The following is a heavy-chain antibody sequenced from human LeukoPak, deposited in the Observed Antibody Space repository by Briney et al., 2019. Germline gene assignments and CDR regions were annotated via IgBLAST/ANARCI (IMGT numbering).Heavy chain of an antibody. V-gene: IGHV4-4*07. CDR1: GGSISSYY. CDR2: IYTSGST. Sequence: PSETLSLTCTVSGGSISSYYWSWIRQPAGKGLEWIGRIYTSGSTNYNPSLKSRVTMSVDTSKNQFSLKLSSVTAADTAVYYCARGGSSGWYHGYFEYWGQGTLATVSS. D-gene: IGHD6-19*01. J-gene: IGHJ4*02. CDR3: ARGGSSGWYHGYFEY.